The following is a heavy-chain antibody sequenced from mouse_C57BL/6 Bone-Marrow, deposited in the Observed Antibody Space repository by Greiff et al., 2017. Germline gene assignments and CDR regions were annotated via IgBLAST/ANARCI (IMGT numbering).Heavy chain of an antibody. Sequence: VQLQQPGAELVKPGASVTLSCKASGYTFTSYWMHWVKQRPGQGLEWIGMIHPNSGRTNYNEKLKSKATLTVTKTSSTFYMQLSSLTSEDSAVYYCAGGLRDDYAMDYWGQGTSVTVSS. CDR3: AGGLRDDYAMDY. J-gene: IGHJ4*01. CDR1: GYTFTSYW. D-gene: IGHD2-4*01. CDR2: IHPNSGRT. V-gene: IGHV1-64*01.